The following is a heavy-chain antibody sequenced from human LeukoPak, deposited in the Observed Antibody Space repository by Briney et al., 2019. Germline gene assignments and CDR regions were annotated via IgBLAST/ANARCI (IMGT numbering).Heavy chain of an antibody. CDR1: GFTFSSNP. D-gene: IGHD2-2*01. CDR3: AKGSPLSSTSTYYFDY. J-gene: IGHJ4*02. Sequence: GGSLRLSCAGSGFTFSSNPLSWVRQAPGKGLEWVSAINPSGGNTYYADSVKGRFTISRDNSKNTLYLQMNSLRAEDTAVYYCAKGSPLSSTSTYYFDYWGQGTLVTVSS. CDR2: INPSGGNT. V-gene: IGHV3-23*01.